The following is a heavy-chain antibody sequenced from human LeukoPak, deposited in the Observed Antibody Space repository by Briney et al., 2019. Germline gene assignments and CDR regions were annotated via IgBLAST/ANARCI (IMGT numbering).Heavy chain of an antibody. CDR3: ARLGYCSAGNCFYSMDV. CDR1: GFTFSTYW. J-gene: IGHJ6*04. CDR2: IKEDGSDK. Sequence: GGSLRRSCAASGFTFSTYWMSWVRQAPGKGLVGVANIKEDGSDKYYVDSVKGRFTISRDNAKNSLYLQMNSLRAEDTAVYYCARLGYCSAGNCFYSMDVWGKGTTVTVSS. D-gene: IGHD2-15*01. V-gene: IGHV3-7*03.